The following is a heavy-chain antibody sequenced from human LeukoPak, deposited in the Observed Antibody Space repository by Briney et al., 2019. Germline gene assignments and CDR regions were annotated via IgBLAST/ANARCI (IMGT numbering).Heavy chain of an antibody. CDR2: INPNSGGT. Sequence: EASVKVSCKASGYTFTGYYMHWVRQAPGQGLEWMGWINPNSGGTNYAQKFQGRVTMTRDTSISTAYMELSRLRSDDTAVYYCARDLITPPIVVPVGEDYWGQGTLVTVSS. CDR1: GYTFTGYY. D-gene: IGHD3-22*01. V-gene: IGHV1-2*02. J-gene: IGHJ4*02. CDR3: ARDLITPPIVVPVGEDY.